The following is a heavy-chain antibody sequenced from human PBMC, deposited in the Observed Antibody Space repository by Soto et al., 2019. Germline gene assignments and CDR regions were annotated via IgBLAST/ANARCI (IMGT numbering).Heavy chain of an antibody. CDR1: GFTFGSYA. J-gene: IGHJ4*02. CDR2: ISGSGGNT. V-gene: IGHV3-23*01. Sequence: EVQLLESGGTLVQPGGSLRLSCVASGFTFGSYAMSWVRQAPGKGLEWVSAISGSGGNTYYADSVKGRFTISRDNSKNTLYLQMNSLRAEYSAVYYCARGFIVGATTSSFDYWGQGTLVTVSS. CDR3: ARGFIVGATTSSFDY. D-gene: IGHD1-26*01.